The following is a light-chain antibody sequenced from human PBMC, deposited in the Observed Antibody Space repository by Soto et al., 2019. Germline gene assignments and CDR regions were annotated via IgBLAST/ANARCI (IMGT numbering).Light chain of an antibody. V-gene: IGLV2-14*01. CDR2: DVS. CDR3: GSYTTSSNYV. J-gene: IGLJ1*01. Sequence: QSVLTQPASVSGSPGQSITISCTGTRSDIDAYNYVAWDQQHPGKAPKLRSYDVSNRPSGISNRFSGPKSGNTASLTISGLQAEDEADYYCGSYTTSSNYVFGTGTKVTVL. CDR1: RSDIDAYNY.